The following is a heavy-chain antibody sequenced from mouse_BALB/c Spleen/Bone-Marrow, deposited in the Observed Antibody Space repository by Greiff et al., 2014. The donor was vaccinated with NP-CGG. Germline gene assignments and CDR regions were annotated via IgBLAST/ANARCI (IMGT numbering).Heavy chain of an antibody. CDR2: IDPETGGT. J-gene: IGHJ4*01. CDR1: GYKFTDYE. V-gene: IGHV1-15*01. D-gene: IGHD2-2*01. CDR3: TREGIYFGYDVPMDY. Sequence: QVQLQQPGAELVRPGASVTLPCKASGYKFTDYEMHWVKQTPVHGLEWIGSIDPETGGTAYNQNFKGKATLTADRSSTTAYMELRSLTSEDSAVYYCTREGIYFGYDVPMDYWGQGTSVTVSP.